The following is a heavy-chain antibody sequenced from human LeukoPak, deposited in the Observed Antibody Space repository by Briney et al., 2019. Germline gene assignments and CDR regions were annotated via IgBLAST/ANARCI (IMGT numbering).Heavy chain of an antibody. J-gene: IGHJ6*03. Sequence: SETLSLTCTVSGASISSYYWSWIRQSPGKGLEWVGYIYGSTNLNPSLKSRVTMSVDTSKNQVSLRLSSVTAADTAVYYCATSTHCRGVSCFHYYYMDVWGKGTTVTVSS. D-gene: IGHD2-15*01. V-gene: IGHV4-59*12. CDR3: ATSTHCRGVSCFHYYYMDV. CDR2: IYGST. CDR1: GASISSYY.